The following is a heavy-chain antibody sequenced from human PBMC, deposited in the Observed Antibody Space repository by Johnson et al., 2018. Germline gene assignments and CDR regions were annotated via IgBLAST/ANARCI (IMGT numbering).Heavy chain of an antibody. D-gene: IGHD3-3*01. Sequence: VQLVQSGGGLAPPGGSLRLSCAVSGFTFSSYRMYWVRQGPGKGLVWVSRINSDGSSTSYADSVKGRFTISRDNVKNTLYLQMDSLRSDETAVYYCARVSGYDAFDIWGQGTMVTVSS. CDR2: INSDGSST. CDR3: ARVSGYDAFDI. V-gene: IGHV3-74*02. CDR1: GFTFSSYR. J-gene: IGHJ3*02.